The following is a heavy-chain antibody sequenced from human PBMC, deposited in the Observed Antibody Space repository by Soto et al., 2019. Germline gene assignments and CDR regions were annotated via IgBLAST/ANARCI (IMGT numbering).Heavy chain of an antibody. J-gene: IGHJ4*02. CDR1: GFTFSSYA. CDR3: ARAPTTVTTAYYFDY. Sequence: GRSLRLSCAASGFTFSSYAMHWVRQAPGKGLEWVAVISYDGSNKYYADSVKGRFTISRDNSKNTLYLQMNSLRAEDTAVYYCARAPTTVTTAYYFDYWGQGTLVTAPQ. V-gene: IGHV3-30-3*01. D-gene: IGHD4-17*01. CDR2: ISYDGSNK.